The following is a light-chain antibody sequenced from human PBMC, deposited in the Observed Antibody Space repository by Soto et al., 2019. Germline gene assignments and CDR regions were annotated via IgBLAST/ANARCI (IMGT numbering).Light chain of an antibody. Sequence: EMVMTQSPATLSVSPGERVTLSCRASQSVVSNLAWYQQKPGQAPRLLIYGASSRATGIPDRFSGSGSGTDFTLTITPLEPEDFVVYFCQQYDTSPITFGQGTRLEIK. V-gene: IGKV3-20*01. CDR3: QQYDTSPIT. CDR1: QSVVSN. J-gene: IGKJ5*01. CDR2: GAS.